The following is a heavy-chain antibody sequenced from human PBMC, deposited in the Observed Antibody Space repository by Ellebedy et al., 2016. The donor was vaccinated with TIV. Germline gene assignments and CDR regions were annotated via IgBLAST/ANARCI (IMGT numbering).Heavy chain of an antibody. V-gene: IGHV3-64*02. Sequence: PGGSLRLSCTASGFTFSNHAMHWVRQAPGKGLEYVSAISNNGGNTYYADSVKGRFTISRDNSKNTLYLQMGSLRPEDMAVYYCARAGFGELSRIDYWGQGTLVTVSS. CDR3: ARAGFGELSRIDY. CDR1: GFTFSNHA. D-gene: IGHD3-10*01. CDR2: ISNNGGNT. J-gene: IGHJ4*02.